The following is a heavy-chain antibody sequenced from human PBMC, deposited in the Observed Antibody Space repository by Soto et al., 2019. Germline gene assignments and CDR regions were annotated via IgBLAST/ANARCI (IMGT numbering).Heavy chain of an antibody. CDR1: GFTFSTYA. CDR3: AKVYYNFWSGYDY. D-gene: IGHD3-3*01. CDR2: ISGSGGST. Sequence: EVQLLESGGGLVQPGGSLRLSCAASGFTFSTYAMSWVRQAPGKGLEWVSAISGSGGSTYYADSVKGRFTISRDNSKNPLYLQVNSLRAEDTGLYYCAKVYYNFWSGYDYWGQGALVTVSS. V-gene: IGHV3-23*01. J-gene: IGHJ4*02.